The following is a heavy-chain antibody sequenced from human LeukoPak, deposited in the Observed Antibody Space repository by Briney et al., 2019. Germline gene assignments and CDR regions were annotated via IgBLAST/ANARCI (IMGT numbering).Heavy chain of an antibody. D-gene: IGHD3-3*01. CDR3: ARNRHYDFWSGRSDAFDI. V-gene: IGHV1-69*05. CDR1: GGTFSSYA. J-gene: IGHJ3*02. CDR2: IIPIFGTA. Sequence: SVKVSCKASGGTFSSYAISWVRQAPGQGLEWMGGIIPIFGTANYAQKFQGRVTITTDESTSTAYMELSSLRSEDTAVHYCARNRHYDFWSGRSDAFDIWGQGTMVTVSS.